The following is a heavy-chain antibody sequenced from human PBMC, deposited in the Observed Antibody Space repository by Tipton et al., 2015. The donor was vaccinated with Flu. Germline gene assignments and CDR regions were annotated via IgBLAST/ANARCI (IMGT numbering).Heavy chain of an antibody. Sequence: TLSLTCSVSGGSIDNNSYYWNWIRQSPGKGLEWIGSVDHSGSTSYNPSLKGRVTMSVDTSKNQFSLKLAAVTAAGTAMYYCVRRTIFAFYFNYWGQGTQVSVSS. V-gene: IGHV4-39*01. CDR3: VRRTIFAFYFNY. CDR1: GGSIDNNSYY. J-gene: IGHJ4*02. CDR2: VDHSGST. D-gene: IGHD3-3*01.